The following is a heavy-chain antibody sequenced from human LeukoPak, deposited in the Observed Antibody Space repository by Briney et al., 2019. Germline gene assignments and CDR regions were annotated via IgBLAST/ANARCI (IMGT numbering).Heavy chain of an antibody. CDR3: SKERANYYFGSGTYYKRFGILFDY. CDR2: IKSKSDGGTT. D-gene: IGHD3-10*01. J-gene: IGHJ4*02. V-gene: IGHV3-15*01. CDR1: GFTFSDAW. Sequence: GGSLRLSCAASGFTFSDAWMNWVRQTPGKGLEWVGRIKSKSDGGTTDYGAPMKGRFTISRDDSKNTLYLQINSLKTEDTAVYYCSKERANYYFGSGTYYKRFGILFDYWGQGTVVTVSS.